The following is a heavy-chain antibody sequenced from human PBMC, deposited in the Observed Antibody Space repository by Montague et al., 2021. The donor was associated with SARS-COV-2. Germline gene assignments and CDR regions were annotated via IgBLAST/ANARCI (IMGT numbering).Heavy chain of an antibody. CDR3: VRDGGNWYYFDY. D-gene: IGHD3-16*01. V-gene: IGHV4-4*07. J-gene: IGHJ4*02. CDR2: IYASGST. CDR1: GVSITSYY. Sequence: SETLSLTCSISGVSITSYYWSWVRQPAGKGLEWIGHIYASGSTNXXPSLKSRVRLSIDNPKNQFSLNLESLTAADTAVYYRVRDGGNWYYFDYWGQGALVTVSS.